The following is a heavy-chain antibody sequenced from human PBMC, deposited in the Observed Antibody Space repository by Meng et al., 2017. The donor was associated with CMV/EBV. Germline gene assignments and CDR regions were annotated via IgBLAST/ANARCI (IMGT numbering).Heavy chain of an antibody. CDR1: GFTFSSYA. Sequence: GESLKISCAASGFTFSSYAMHWVRQAPGKGLEWVAVISYDGSNKYYADSVKGRFTISRDNSKNTLYLQMNSPRAEDTAVYYCARDSGRPLTYYYDSSGYYTFDYWGQGTLVTVSS. CDR3: ARDSGRPLTYYYDSSGYYTFDY. D-gene: IGHD3-22*01. CDR2: ISYDGSNK. J-gene: IGHJ4*02. V-gene: IGHV3-30-3*01.